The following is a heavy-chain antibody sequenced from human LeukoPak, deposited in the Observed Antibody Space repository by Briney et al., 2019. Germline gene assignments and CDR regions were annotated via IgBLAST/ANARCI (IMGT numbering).Heavy chain of an antibody. CDR1: GGSISSGGYY. J-gene: IGHJ4*02. V-gene: IGHV4-34*01. CDR2: INHSGSS. Sequence: ASETLSLTCTVSGGSISSGGYYWNWIRQPPGKGLEWIAEINHSGSSNYNPSLKSRVTITVDTSKNQFSLRLSSVTAADTAVYYCARVGSSWYNDYWGQGTQVTVSS. D-gene: IGHD6-13*01. CDR3: ARVGSSWYNDY.